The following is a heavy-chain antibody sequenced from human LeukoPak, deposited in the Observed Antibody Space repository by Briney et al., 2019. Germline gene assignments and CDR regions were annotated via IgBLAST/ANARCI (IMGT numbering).Heavy chain of an antibody. D-gene: IGHD2-15*01. Sequence: SETLSLTCAVYGGSFSGYYWSWIRQPPGKGLEWIGEINHSGSTNYNPSLKSRVTISVDMSKNQFSLKVSSVTAADTAIYYCARKGGHFDYWGQGTLVTVSS. V-gene: IGHV4-34*01. J-gene: IGHJ4*02. CDR1: GGSFSGYY. CDR2: INHSGST. CDR3: ARKGGHFDY.